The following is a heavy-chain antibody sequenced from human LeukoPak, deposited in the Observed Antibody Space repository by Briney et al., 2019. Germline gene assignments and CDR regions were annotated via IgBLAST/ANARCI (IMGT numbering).Heavy chain of an antibody. CDR2: ISGSGGST. CDR1: GFTFSSYA. J-gene: IGHJ4*02. D-gene: IGHD3-10*01. Sequence: GGSLRLSCAASGFTFSSYAMSWVRQAPGKGLEWVSGISGSGGSTYYVDSVKGRFTISRDNAKNSLYLQMNSLRAEDTALYYCAKDTYGSGSYYNPYFDYWGQGTLVTVSS. V-gene: IGHV3-23*01. CDR3: AKDTYGSGSYYNPYFDY.